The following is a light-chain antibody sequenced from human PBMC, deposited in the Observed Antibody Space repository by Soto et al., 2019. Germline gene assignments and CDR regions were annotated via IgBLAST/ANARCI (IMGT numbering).Light chain of an antibody. CDR2: GNN. CDR1: SSNIGANYD. V-gene: IGLV1-40*01. J-gene: IGLJ1*01. CDR3: QSYDSTLSARYV. Sequence: QSVLTQPPSVSGAPGQSVTISCTGSSSNIGANYDVHWYQQRPGTAPKLLIFGNNNRPSGVPDRFSGSKSGTSASLAITGLHAEDEGDYYCQSYDSTLSARYVFGTGTKLTVL.